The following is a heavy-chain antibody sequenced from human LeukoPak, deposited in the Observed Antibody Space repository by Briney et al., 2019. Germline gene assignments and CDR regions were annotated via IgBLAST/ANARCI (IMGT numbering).Heavy chain of an antibody. CDR2: VNHSGNT. D-gene: IGHD3-9*01. V-gene: IGHV4-34*01. Sequence: PSETLSLTCAVYGGSFSDYYWSWIRQPPGKGLEWIGEVNHSGNTNYNPSLKSRVTISVDTSKNQFSLKLSSVTAADTAVYYCARVYYDILTGLTGDAFDIWGQGTMVTVSS. J-gene: IGHJ3*02. CDR1: GGSFSDYY. CDR3: ARVYYDILTGLTGDAFDI.